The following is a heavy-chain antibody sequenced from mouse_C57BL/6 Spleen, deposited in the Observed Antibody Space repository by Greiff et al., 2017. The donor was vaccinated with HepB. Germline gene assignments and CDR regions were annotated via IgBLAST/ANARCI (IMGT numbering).Heavy chain of an antibody. Sequence: LVKPGASVKISCKASGYSFTDYNMNWVKQSNGKSLEWIGVINPNYGTTSYNQKFKGKATLTVDQSSSTAYTQLNSLTSEDSAVYYCSLDLLRRRFAYWGQGTLVTVSA. CDR2: INPNYGTT. V-gene: IGHV1-39*01. J-gene: IGHJ3*01. CDR1: GYSFTDYN. CDR3: SLDLLRRRFAY. D-gene: IGHD1-2*01.